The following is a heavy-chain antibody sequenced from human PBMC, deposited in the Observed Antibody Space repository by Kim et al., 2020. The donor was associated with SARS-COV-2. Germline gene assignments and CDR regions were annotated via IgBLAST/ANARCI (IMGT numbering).Heavy chain of an antibody. Sequence: KGRLPISRDNSKNTLYLQMNSLRAEDTAVYYCAKGAYALWSGYRYYFDYWGQGTLVTVSS. V-gene: IGHV3-23*01. CDR3: AKGAYALWSGYRYYFDY. D-gene: IGHD3-3*01. J-gene: IGHJ4*02.